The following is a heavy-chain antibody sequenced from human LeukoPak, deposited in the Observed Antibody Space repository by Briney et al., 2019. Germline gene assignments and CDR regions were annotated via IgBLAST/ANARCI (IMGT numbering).Heavy chain of an antibody. J-gene: IGHJ5*02. V-gene: IGHV3-48*01. Sequence: AGSLRLSCAASGFTFSSYSMTWVRQAPGKGPEWVSYTSSSSTIYYADSVKGRFTISRDNAKNSLYLQMNSLKAEDTAVYYCARDWGYCSSTSCYTRSWGQGTLVTVSS. CDR3: ARDWGYCSSTSCYTRS. CDR1: GFTFSSYS. CDR2: TSSSSTI. D-gene: IGHD2-2*02.